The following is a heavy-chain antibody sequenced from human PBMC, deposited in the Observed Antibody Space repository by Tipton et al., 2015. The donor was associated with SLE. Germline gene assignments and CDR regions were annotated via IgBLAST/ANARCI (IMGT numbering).Heavy chain of an antibody. Sequence: TLSLTCTVSGGSISSHYWSWIRQPPGKGLEWIGYIYYSGSTNYNPSLKSRVTISVDTSKNQFSLKLSSVTAADTAVYYCARDPYGDYWGQGTLVTVSS. V-gene: IGHV4-59*11. CDR1: GGSISSHY. D-gene: IGHD4-17*01. J-gene: IGHJ4*02. CDR3: ARDPYGDY. CDR2: IYYSGST.